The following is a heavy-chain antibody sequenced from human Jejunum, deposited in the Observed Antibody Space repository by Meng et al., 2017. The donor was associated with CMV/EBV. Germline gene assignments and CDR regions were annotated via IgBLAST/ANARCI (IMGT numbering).Heavy chain of an antibody. CDR2: IYSGGGT. CDR1: GGCISDSSYY. Sequence: QLQESGPGLVKPSETLSLTCTVFGGCISDSSYYWGWVRQAPGKGLEWVSVIYSGGGTYYADSVKGRFIISRENSKNTLYVQMNSLRGDDTAVYYCAGGDCSSGSCALDYWGRGTLVTVSS. V-gene: IGHV3-66*01. J-gene: IGHJ4*02. CDR3: AGGDCSSGSCALDY. D-gene: IGHD2-15*01.